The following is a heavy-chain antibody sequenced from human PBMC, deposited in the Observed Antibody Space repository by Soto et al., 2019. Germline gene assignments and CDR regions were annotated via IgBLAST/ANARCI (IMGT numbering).Heavy chain of an antibody. CDR1: GITFNNYA. V-gene: IGHV3-23*01. Sequence: DVQLLDSGGGLVQPGGSLRLSCAASGITFNNYAMSWVRQAPGKGLEWVSTISVSGANTYYADSVKGRFTISRDDSKNTLYLQMNSLGAEDTAVYYCAKDLGLGVIAGYPHDCWGQGTLVTVSS. D-gene: IGHD3-9*01. CDR2: ISVSGANT. CDR3: AKDLGLGVIAGYPHDC. J-gene: IGHJ4*02.